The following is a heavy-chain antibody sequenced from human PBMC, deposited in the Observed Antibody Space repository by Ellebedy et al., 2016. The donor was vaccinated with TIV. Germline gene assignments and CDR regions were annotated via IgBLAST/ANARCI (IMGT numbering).Heavy chain of an antibody. V-gene: IGHV3-53*05. CDR2: IYSDGRT. CDR1: GITVSRQY. Sequence: GGSLRLSCAASGITVSRQYMSWVRQAPGKGLEWVSLIYSDGRTYYADSVKGRFTISRDNSKNTLYLQMNSLRAEDTAVYYCARDEGSGSHYYYYYGMDVWGQGTTVTVSS. D-gene: IGHD3-10*01. J-gene: IGHJ6*02. CDR3: ARDEGSGSHYYYYYGMDV.